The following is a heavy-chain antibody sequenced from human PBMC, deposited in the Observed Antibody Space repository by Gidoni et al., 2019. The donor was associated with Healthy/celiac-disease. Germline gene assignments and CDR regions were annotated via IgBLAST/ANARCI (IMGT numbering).Heavy chain of an antibody. Sequence: EVQLLESGGGSVHPGGSLRLSCAVSGFTFSHYAMNWVRQAPGQGLAWVSAISPAGGSPYYADSVKGRFTISRDNSKNTLFLEMNNLRAEDTAVYYCTRDGKFRTDGFDVWGPGSMVTVSS. V-gene: IGHV3-23*01. CDR1: GFTFSHYA. CDR3: TRDGKFRTDGFDV. CDR2: ISPAGGSP. J-gene: IGHJ3*01. D-gene: IGHD1-26*01.